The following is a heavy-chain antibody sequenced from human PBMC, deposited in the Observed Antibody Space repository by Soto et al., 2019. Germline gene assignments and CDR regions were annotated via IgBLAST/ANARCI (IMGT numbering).Heavy chain of an antibody. D-gene: IGHD3-10*01. V-gene: IGHV2-5*02. CDR3: PREGFGGARFDS. CDR2: IYWDDDK. Sequence: QITLKESGPTLVKPTQTLTLTCTFSGFSLSTSGVGVGWIRQPPGKALEWLALIYWDDDKRYSPSLKSRLTITRDTTKTQVVLRRPKWDPVDTATYYCPREGFGGARFDSWGQGPLFTPSS. J-gene: IGHJ4*02. CDR1: GFSLSTSGVG.